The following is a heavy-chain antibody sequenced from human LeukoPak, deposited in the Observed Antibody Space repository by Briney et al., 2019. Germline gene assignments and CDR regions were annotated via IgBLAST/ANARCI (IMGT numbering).Heavy chain of an antibody. J-gene: IGHJ5*02. D-gene: IGHD6-13*01. Sequence: GGSLRLSCAASGFTFSSYAVSWVRQAPGKGLEWVSGISGSSGSTYYADSVKGRLTISRDNSKNTLYLQINSLRAEDSAVYYCARRRGYTQFGPWGQGTLVTVSS. V-gene: IGHV3-23*01. CDR3: ARRRGYTQFGP. CDR1: GFTFSSYA. CDR2: ISGSSGST.